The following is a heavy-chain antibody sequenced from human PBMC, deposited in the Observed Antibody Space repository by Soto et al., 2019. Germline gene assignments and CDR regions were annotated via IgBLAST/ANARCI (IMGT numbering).Heavy chain of an antibody. CDR2: ISYDGSNK. V-gene: IGHV3-30*18. J-gene: IGHJ3*02. D-gene: IGHD1-26*01. Sequence: QVQLVESGGGVVQPGRSLRLSCAASGFTFSSYGMHWVRQAPGKGLEWVAVISYDGSNKYYADSVKGRFTISRDNSKNTLYLQMNSLRAEDTAVYYCAKCQHLWELLLDAFDIWGQGTMVTVSS. CDR1: GFTFSSYG. CDR3: AKCQHLWELLLDAFDI.